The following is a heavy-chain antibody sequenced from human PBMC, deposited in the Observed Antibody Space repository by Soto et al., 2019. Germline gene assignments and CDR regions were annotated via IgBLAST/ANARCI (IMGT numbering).Heavy chain of an antibody. J-gene: IGHJ6*03. D-gene: IGHD2-2*01. CDR1: GGSISSYY. CDR2: IYYSGST. CDR3: ARGGTSSYYYYYMDV. V-gene: IGHV4-59*01. Sequence: QVQLQESGPGLVKPSETLSLTCTVSGGSISSYYWSWIRQPPGKGLEWIGYIYYSGSTNYNPSLKSRVTISVDTSKNPFSLKLSSVTAADTAVYYCARGGTSSYYYYYMDVWGKGTTVTVSS.